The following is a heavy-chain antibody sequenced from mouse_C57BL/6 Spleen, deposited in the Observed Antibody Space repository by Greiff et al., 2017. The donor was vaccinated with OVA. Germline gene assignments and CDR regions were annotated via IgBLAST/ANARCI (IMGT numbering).Heavy chain of an antibody. CDR3: AREDSSGYGAMDY. V-gene: IGHV1-76*01. J-gene: IGHJ4*01. D-gene: IGHD3-2*02. CDR2: IYPGSGNT. Sequence: QVQLKESGAELVRPGASVKLSCKASGHTFTDYYINWVKQRPGQGLEWIARIYPGSGNTYYTAKFKGKATLTAEKSSSTAYMQLSSLTSEDSAVDFCAREDSSGYGAMDYWGQGTSVTVSS. CDR1: GHTFTDYY.